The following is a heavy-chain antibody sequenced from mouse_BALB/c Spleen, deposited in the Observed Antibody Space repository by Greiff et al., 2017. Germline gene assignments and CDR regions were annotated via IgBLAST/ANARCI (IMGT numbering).Heavy chain of an antibody. CDR2: IYPGDGDT. J-gene: IGHJ3*01. CDR1: GYAFSSSW. Sequence: QVHVKQSGPELVKPGASVKISCKASGYAFSSSWMNWVKQRPGQGLEWIGRIYPGDGDTNYNGKFKGKATLTADKSSSTAYMQLSSLTSVDSAVYFCFYDYLAYWGQGTLVTVSA. CDR3: FYDYLAY. V-gene: IGHV1-82*01. D-gene: IGHD2-4*01.